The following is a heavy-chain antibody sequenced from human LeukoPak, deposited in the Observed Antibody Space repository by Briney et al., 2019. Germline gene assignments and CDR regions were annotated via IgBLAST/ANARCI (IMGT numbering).Heavy chain of an antibody. CDR2: IYYSGST. CDR1: GGSISSGGYY. V-gene: IGHV4-31*03. J-gene: IGHJ6*02. Sequence: SGTLSLTCTVSGGSISSGGYYWSWIRQHPGKGLEWIGYIYYSGSTYYNPSLKSRVTISVDTSKNQFSLKLSSVTAADTAVYYCARDSGVLYGMDVWGRGTTVTVSS. CDR3: ARDSGVLYGMDV. D-gene: IGHD4/OR15-4a*01.